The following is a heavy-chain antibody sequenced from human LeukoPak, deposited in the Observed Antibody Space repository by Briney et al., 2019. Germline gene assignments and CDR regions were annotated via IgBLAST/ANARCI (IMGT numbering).Heavy chain of an antibody. CDR2: INHNGNT. CDR3: ARRDTAMAAFSY. CDR1: GSSFSGYY. D-gene: IGHD5-18*01. V-gene: IGHV4-34*01. J-gene: IGHJ4*02. Sequence: SETLSLTCAVSGSSFSGYYWTWIRQPPGKGLEWIGEINHNGNTNYNASLKSRVSISVDTSKNQFSLNLTSVTAADTAVYYCARRDTAMAAFSYWGQGTLVTVSS.